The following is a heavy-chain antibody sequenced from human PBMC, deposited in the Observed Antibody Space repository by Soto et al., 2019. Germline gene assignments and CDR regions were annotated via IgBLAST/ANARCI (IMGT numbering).Heavy chain of an antibody. CDR2: IVVGSGNT. V-gene: IGHV1-58*01. CDR1: GFTFTSSA. Sequence: ASVKVSCKASGFTFTSSAVQWVRQARGQRLEWIGWIVVGSGNTNYAQKFQERVTITRDMSTSTAYMELSSLRSEDTAVYYCQAVDFTAAAAIPFDYWGQGTLVTVYS. CDR3: QAVDFTAAAAIPFDY. J-gene: IGHJ4*02. D-gene: IGHD6-13*01.